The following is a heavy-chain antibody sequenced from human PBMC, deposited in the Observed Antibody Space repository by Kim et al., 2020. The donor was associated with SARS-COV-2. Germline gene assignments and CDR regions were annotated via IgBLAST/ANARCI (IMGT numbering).Heavy chain of an antibody. Sequence: SETLSLTCAVSGGSISSSNWWRWVRQPPGKGLEWIGEIYHSGSTNYNPSLKSRVTISVDKSKNQFSLKLSSVTAADTAVYYCARGESIAVAEYWYFDLWGRGTLVTVSS. CDR1: GGSISSSNW. CDR3: ARGESIAVAEYWYFDL. J-gene: IGHJ2*01. V-gene: IGHV4-4*02. CDR2: IYHSGST. D-gene: IGHD6-19*01.